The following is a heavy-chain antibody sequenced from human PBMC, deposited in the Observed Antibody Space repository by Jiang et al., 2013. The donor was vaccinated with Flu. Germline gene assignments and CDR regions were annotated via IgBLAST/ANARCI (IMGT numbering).Heavy chain of an antibody. D-gene: IGHD6-6*01. CDR2: IDPNT. CDR1: GYSFTSYW. CDR3: ARLYSSSSGYDY. Sequence: SGAEVKKPGESLRISCKGSGYSFTSYWIGWVRQMPGKGLEWMGRIDPNTNYSPSFQGHVTISADKSISTAYLQWSSLKASDSAMYYCARLYSSSSGYDYWG. J-gene: IGHJ4*01. V-gene: IGHV5-10-1*01.